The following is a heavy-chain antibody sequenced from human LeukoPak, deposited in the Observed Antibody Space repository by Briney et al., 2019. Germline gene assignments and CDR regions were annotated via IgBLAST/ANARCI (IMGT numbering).Heavy chain of an antibody. D-gene: IGHD4-11*01. J-gene: IGHJ4*02. Sequence: SVKVSCKASGYTFTGYYMHWVRQAPGQGLEWMGGIIPIFGTANYAQKFQGRVTITTDESTSTAYMELSSLRSEDTAVYYCARGEGTTVTTNFDYWGQGTLVTVSS. V-gene: IGHV1-69*05. CDR1: GYTFTGYY. CDR3: ARGEGTTVTTNFDY. CDR2: IIPIFGTA.